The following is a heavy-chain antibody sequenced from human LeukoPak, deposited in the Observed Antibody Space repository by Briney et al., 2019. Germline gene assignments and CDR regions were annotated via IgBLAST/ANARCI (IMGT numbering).Heavy chain of an antibody. D-gene: IGHD3-22*01. CDR1: GSTFSSYT. J-gene: IGHJ4*02. V-gene: IGHV3-23*01. CDR2: ISGSGGST. Sequence: GGSLRLSCAASGSTFSSYTMSWVRQAPRKGLEWVSAISGSGGSTYYADSVKGRFTISRDNSKNTLYLQMNSLRAEDTAVYYCAKKYYFDSSGYYFDYWGQGTLVTVSS. CDR3: AKKYYFDSSGYYFDY.